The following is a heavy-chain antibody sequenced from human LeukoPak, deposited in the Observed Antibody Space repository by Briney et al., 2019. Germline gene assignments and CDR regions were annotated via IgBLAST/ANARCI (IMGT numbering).Heavy chain of an antibody. CDR1: GYTFTSYD. V-gene: IGHV1-8*01. CDR2: MNPNSGNT. CDR3: VRGSSGAVAGTSGA. Sequence: EASVKVSCKASGYTFTSYDINWVRQATGQGLEWMGWMNPNSGNTGYAQKFQGRVTMTRNTSISTAYMELSSLRSEDTAVYYCVRGSSGAVAGTSGAWGQGTLVTVSS. D-gene: IGHD6-19*01. J-gene: IGHJ5*02.